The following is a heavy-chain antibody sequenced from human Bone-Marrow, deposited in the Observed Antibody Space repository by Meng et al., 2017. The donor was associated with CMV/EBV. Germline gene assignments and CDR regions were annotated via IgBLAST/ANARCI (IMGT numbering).Heavy chain of an antibody. V-gene: IGHV1-69*12. CDR1: GGTFSSYA. CDR3: ARERDIVDSHWFDP. Sequence: QVQLVQSGAEVKXPXSSVKVSXKASGGTFSSYAISWVRQAPGQGLEWMGGIIPIFGTANYAQKFQGRVTITADESTSTAYMELSSLRSEDTAVYYCARERDIVDSHWFDPWGQGTLVTVSS. J-gene: IGHJ5*02. CDR2: IIPIFGTA. D-gene: IGHD2-15*01.